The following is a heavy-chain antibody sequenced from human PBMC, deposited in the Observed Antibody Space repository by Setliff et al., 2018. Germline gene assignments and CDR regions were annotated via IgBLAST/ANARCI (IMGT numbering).Heavy chain of an antibody. CDR1: GYTFTSYG. CDR3: ARERTTNWEGYYFDY. J-gene: IGHJ4*02. Sequence: ASVKVSCKASGYTFTSYGINWVRQAPGQGLEWMGWISAHNGNTNYAQKVQGRVTMTTDTSASTVYMELSSLRSEDTAVYYCARERTTNWEGYYFDYWGQGTLVTVSS. D-gene: IGHD7-27*01. CDR2: ISAHNGNT. V-gene: IGHV1-18*01.